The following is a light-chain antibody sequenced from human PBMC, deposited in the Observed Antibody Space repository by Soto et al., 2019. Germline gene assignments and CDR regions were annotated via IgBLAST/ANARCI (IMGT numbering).Light chain of an antibody. CDR1: SSDVGAYNY. CDR3: CSNTGSNTLV. Sequence: QSALTQPHSVSGSPGQSVAISCTGTSSDVGAYNYVSWYQQHPGKAPKLMIYDVTKRPSGVPDRFSGSKSGNTASLTISGRQAEDEATYYCCSNTGSNTLVFGGGTKLTVL. J-gene: IGLJ3*02. CDR2: DVT. V-gene: IGLV2-11*01.